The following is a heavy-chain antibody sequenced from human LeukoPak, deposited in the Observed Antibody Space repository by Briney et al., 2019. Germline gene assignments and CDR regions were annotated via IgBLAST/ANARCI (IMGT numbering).Heavy chain of an antibody. CDR1: GYTFTGYY. D-gene: IGHD5-18*01. J-gene: IGHJ6*03. Sequence: GASVKVSCKASGYTFTGYYMHWVRQAPGQGLEWMGWINPNSGGTNYAQKFQGRVTMTRDTSISTAYMELSRLRSDDTAVYYCARDVSVQLWLRLVGNYYYYMDVWGKGTTVTVSS. CDR3: ARDVSVQLWLRLVGNYYYYMDV. CDR2: INPNSGGT. V-gene: IGHV1-2*02.